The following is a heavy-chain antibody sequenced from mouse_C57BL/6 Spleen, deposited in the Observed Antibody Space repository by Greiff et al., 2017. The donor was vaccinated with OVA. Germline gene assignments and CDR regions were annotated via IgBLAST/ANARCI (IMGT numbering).Heavy chain of an antibody. Sequence: QVQLKQPGAELVRPGSSVKLSCKASGYTFTSYWMHWVKQRPIQGLEWIGNIDSSDSDTHYNQKFKDKATLTVDKSSSTAYMQLSSLTSEDSAVYYCARSGDSSGYPDFDYWGQGTTLTVSS. CDR2: IDSSDSDT. V-gene: IGHV1-52*01. D-gene: IGHD3-2*02. CDR1: GYTFTSYW. CDR3: ARSGDSSGYPDFDY. J-gene: IGHJ2*01.